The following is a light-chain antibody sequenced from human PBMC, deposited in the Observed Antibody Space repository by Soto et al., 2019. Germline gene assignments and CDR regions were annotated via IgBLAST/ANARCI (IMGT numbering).Light chain of an antibody. V-gene: IGLV2-14*01. CDR3: HSYTSSSIWV. CDR2: EVS. CDR1: SSDVGAYNF. Sequence: QSALTQPASVSGSPGQSITISCTGTSSDVGAYNFVSWHQQHPGKAPKLMIYEVSNRPSGVSNRFSGSKSGNTASLTISGLQAEDEADYYCHSYTSSSIWVFGGGTKLTVL. J-gene: IGLJ3*02.